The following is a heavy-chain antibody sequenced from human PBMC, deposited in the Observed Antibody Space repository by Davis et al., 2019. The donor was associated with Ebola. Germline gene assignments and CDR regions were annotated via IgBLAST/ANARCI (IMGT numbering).Heavy chain of an antibody. V-gene: IGHV4-34*01. J-gene: IGHJ6*02. CDR1: GVTFRNYV. Sequence: GSLRLSCAVSGVTFRNYVMSWVRQSPGKGLEWIGEVSLSGSLNYHPSLKSRLAISVDTSKNEFSLKMSSVTAADTAVYFCARGNFYDGMDVWGQGTTVTVSS. CDR3: ARGNFYDGMDV. CDR2: VSLSGSL.